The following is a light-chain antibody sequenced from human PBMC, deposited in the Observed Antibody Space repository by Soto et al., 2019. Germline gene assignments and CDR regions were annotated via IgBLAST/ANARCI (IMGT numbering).Light chain of an antibody. CDR3: QHYNSYSEE. V-gene: IGKV1-5*03. Sequence: DIQMTQSRSTLSGSVGDRVTITCRASQTISSWLAWYQQKPGKAPKLLIYKASTLKSGVPSRFSGSGSGTEFTLTISSLQPDDFAPYYCQHYNSYSEEFGQGTKVDIK. CDR1: QTISSW. J-gene: IGKJ1*01. CDR2: KAS.